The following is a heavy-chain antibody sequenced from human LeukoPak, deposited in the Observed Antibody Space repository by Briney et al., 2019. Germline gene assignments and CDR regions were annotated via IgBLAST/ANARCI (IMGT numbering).Heavy chain of an antibody. V-gene: IGHV4-34*01. J-gene: IGHJ6*03. CDR3: ARRFNYYYYYYMDV. Sequence: SETLSLTCAVYGGSFSGYYWSWIRQPPGKGLEWIGEINHSGSTNYNPSLKSRVTISVDTSKNQFSLKLSSVTAADTAVYYCARRFNYYYYYYMDVWGKGTTVTVSS. D-gene: IGHD3-3*01. CDR2: INHSGST. CDR1: GGSFSGYY.